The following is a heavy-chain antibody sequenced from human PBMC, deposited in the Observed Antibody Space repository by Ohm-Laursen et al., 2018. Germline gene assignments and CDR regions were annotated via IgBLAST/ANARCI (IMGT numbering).Heavy chain of an antibody. Sequence: SLRLSCTASGFTFSSHAMSWVRQAPGKGLEWLSSISGSGGSTYYADSVKGRFTISRDNSKNTLYLQMNSLRAEDTAVYYCAKNWGNYGFDYWGQGTLVTVSS. CDR3: AKNWGNYGFDY. J-gene: IGHJ4*02. D-gene: IGHD3-16*01. V-gene: IGHV3-23*01. CDR2: ISGSGGST. CDR1: GFTFSSHA.